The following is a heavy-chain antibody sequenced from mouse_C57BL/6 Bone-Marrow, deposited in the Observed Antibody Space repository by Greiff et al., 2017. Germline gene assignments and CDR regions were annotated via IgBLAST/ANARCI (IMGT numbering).Heavy chain of an antibody. CDR1: GFTFTDYY. CDR2: IRNKANGYTT. Sequence: EVKLMESGGGLVQPGGSLSLSCAASGFTFTDYYMSWVRQPPGKALAWLGFIRNKANGYTTEYSASVKGRFTISRDNSQSILYLQMNALRAEDSATYYCARYTDYGNYVGAMDYWGQGTSVTVSS. D-gene: IGHD2-1*01. V-gene: IGHV7-3*01. J-gene: IGHJ4*01. CDR3: ARYTDYGNYVGAMDY.